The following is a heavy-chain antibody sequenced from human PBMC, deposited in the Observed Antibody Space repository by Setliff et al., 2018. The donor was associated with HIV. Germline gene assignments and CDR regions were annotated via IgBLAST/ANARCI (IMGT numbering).Heavy chain of an antibody. V-gene: IGHV4-34*01. CDR2: INHSGST. CDR3: ARFEVTPVTTRDS. D-gene: IGHD4-17*01. Sequence: SETLSLTCAVYGGSFSGYYWSWIRQPPGKGLEWIGEINHSGSTNYNPSLKSRVTISVDTSKNQFSLKLSSVTAADSAVYYCARFEVTPVTTRDSWGQGTLVTVS. CDR1: GGSFSGYY. J-gene: IGHJ4*02.